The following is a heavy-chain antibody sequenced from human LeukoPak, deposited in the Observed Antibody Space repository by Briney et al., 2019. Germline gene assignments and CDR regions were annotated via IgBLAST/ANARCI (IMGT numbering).Heavy chain of an antibody. CDR2: ISSSSSYI. J-gene: IGHJ4*02. CDR1: GFTFSSYT. V-gene: IGHV3-21*06. D-gene: IGHD6-19*01. CDR3: ARNGVGVAGTVDY. Sequence: GGSLRLSCAASGFTFSSYTMNWVRQAPGKGLEWVSCISSSSSYISYADSVKGRFTISRDNAKNSLYLQMNNLRAEDTAVYYCARNGVGVAGTVDYWGQGALVTVSS.